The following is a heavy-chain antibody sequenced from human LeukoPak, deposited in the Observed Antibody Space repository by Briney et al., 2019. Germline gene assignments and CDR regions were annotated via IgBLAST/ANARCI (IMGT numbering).Heavy chain of an antibody. D-gene: IGHD3-16*01. Sequence: SETLSLTCTVSGGSITSYYWSWIRQPPGKGLEWIGYIHYSGSTNYNPSLRSRVTISVDTSKNQISLKLSSATAADTAVYFCARRAINSVMFDYWGQGTLVTVSS. V-gene: IGHV4-59*08. CDR2: IHYSGST. CDR1: GGSITSYY. J-gene: IGHJ4*02. CDR3: ARRAINSVMFDY.